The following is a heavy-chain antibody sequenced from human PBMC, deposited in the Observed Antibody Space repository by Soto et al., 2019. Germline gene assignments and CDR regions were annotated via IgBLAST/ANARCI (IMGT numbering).Heavy chain of an antibody. J-gene: IGHJ6*02. CDR1: GGTFSSYA. D-gene: IGHD6-19*01. V-gene: IGHV1-69*13. Sequence: SVKVSCKASGGTFSSYAISWVRQAPGQGLEWMGGIIPIFGRANYAQRFQGRVTITADESTTTAYMELSSLRSEDTAVYYCARVNGAVAGTDYYYGMDVWGQGTPVTVSS. CDR3: ARVNGAVAGTDYYYGMDV. CDR2: IIPIFGRA.